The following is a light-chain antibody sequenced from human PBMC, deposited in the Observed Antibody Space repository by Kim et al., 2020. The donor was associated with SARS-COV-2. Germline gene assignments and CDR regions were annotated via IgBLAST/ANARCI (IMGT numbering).Light chain of an antibody. J-gene: IGKJ2*01. CDR3: QQYESSPYT. CDR1: RAIDNY. V-gene: IGKV1-27*01. Sequence: DIQMTQSPSSLSASVGDRATITCRSSRAIDNYLAWYQQKPGKVPKLLIFRASTLESGVPSRFSGSGSETEFTLTISSLQPEDVATYYCQQYESSPYTFGQGTKLEI. CDR2: RAS.